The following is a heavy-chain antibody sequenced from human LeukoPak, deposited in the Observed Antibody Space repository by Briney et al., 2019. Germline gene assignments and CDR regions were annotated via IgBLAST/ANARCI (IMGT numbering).Heavy chain of an antibody. CDR1: GFTFGDYL. CDR2: ISGGTT. Sequence: GGSLRLSWTASGFTFGDYLMSWFRQAPGKGLEWIGFISGGTTEYAASVKGRFTISRDDSTSIAYLQMNSLTTEDTAVYYCSRGSGWLSVYWGQGTLVTVSS. CDR3: SRGSGWLSVY. J-gene: IGHJ4*02. D-gene: IGHD6-19*01. V-gene: IGHV3-49*03.